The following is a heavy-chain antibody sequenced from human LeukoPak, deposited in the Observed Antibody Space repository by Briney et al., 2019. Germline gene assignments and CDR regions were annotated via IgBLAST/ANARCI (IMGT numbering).Heavy chain of an antibody. D-gene: IGHD6-19*01. V-gene: IGHV4-61*02. CDR1: GGFISSDTYF. CDR2: ISSTGRT. J-gene: IGHJ5*02. Sequence: SETLSLTCTVSGGFISSDTYFWSWIRQPAGKGLEWIGRISSTGRTDYNPSLTSRVTISVDTSKNQLSMKLSSVTAADTAVYYCAKGAGPPWFDPWGQGTLVTVSS. CDR3: AKGAGPPWFDP.